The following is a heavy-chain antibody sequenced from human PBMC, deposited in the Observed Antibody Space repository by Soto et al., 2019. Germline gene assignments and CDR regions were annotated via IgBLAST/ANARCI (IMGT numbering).Heavy chain of an antibody. V-gene: IGHV4-61*01. D-gene: IGHD2-2*01. Sequence: SETLSLTCTVSVGSVSSGSYYWSWIRQPPGKGLEWIGYIYYSGSTNYNPSLKSRVTISVDTSKNQFSLKLSSVTAADTAVYYCARIEYQLLYFDYWGQGTLVTVSS. CDR3: ARIEYQLLYFDY. CDR2: IYYSGST. CDR1: VGSVSSGSYY. J-gene: IGHJ4*02.